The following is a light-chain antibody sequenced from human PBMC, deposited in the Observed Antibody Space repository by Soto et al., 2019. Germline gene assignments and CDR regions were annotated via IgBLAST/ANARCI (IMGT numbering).Light chain of an antibody. CDR1: ESISRW. CDR2: KAS. CDR3: QQFNNYPLT. J-gene: IGKJ1*01. V-gene: IGKV1-5*03. Sequence: QLYQSTSTRSSSVGDRVTITCRAGESISRWLAWYKQKPGKAPKLLIYKASSLESGVPSRFSGSGSGTDFTLSISSLEPEDFATYYCQQFNNYPLTFGQGTRV.